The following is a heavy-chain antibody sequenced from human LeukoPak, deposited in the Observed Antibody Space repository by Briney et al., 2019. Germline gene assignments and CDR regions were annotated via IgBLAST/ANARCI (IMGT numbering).Heavy chain of an antibody. V-gene: IGHV3-21*01. CDR2: ISSSSSDI. J-gene: IGHJ4*02. CDR3: ARASIVGAYYFDY. Sequence: GGSLRLSCAASGFTFSSYSMNWVRQAPGKGLEWVSSISSSSSDIYYADSVKGRFTISRDNAKNSLYLQMNSLRAEDTAVYYCARASIVGAYYFDYWGQGTLVTVSS. D-gene: IGHD1-26*01. CDR1: GFTFSSYS.